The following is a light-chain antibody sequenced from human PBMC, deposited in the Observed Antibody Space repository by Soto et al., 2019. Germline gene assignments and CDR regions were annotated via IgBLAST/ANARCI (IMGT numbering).Light chain of an antibody. CDR3: QQYNSHPCT. CDR2: KAS. V-gene: IGKV1-5*03. J-gene: IGKJ1*01. CDR1: QSISSW. Sequence: DIQMTQSPSTLSASVGDRVTITCRASQSISSWLAWYQQKPGKAPKLLIYKASSLESGVPSRFSGSGSGTEFTLTISSLQPDDFATYYCQQYNSHPCTFGQGTKVEIK.